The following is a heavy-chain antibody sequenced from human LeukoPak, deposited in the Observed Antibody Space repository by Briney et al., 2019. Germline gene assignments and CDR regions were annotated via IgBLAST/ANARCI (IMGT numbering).Heavy chain of an antibody. J-gene: IGHJ4*02. V-gene: IGHV1-24*01. D-gene: IGHD5-12*01. CDR2: FDPEDGET. Sequence: ASVKVSCKVFGYTLTELSMHWVRQPPGKGLEWMGGFDPEDGETIYAQKFQGRVTITRNTSISTAYMELSSLRSEDTAVYYCARGRRFVRVVASYYFDYWGQGTLVTVSS. CDR3: ARGRRFVRVVASYYFDY. CDR1: GYTLTELS.